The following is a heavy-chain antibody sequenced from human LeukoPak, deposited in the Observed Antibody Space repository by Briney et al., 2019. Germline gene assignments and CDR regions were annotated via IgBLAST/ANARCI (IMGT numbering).Heavy chain of an antibody. CDR3: ARDKSYFGSGNYHYFDS. V-gene: IGHV3-30*03. J-gene: IGHJ4*02. CDR2: ISHDGGNK. D-gene: IGHD3-10*01. CDR1: GFAFSQFP. Sequence: GGSLRLSCVASGFAFSQFPVHWVRQAPGKRLEWVAFISHDGGNKKYGDSVKGRFTISSDNSKNTVYLQMNSLRPEDTALYYCARDKSYFGSGNYHYFDSWGQGALVIVSS.